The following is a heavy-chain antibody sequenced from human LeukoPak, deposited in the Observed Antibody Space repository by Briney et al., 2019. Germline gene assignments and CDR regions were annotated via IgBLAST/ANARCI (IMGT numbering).Heavy chain of an antibody. CDR1: GFTFSSYS. CDR3: ARGLRGGTYVKGAFEI. CDR2: ISSNSSTI. V-gene: IGHV3-48*01. D-gene: IGHD2-15*01. J-gene: IGHJ3*02. Sequence: GGSLRLSCAASGFTFSSYSINWVRQAPGKGLEWVSHISSNSSTIYYADSVKGRFIISRDNAKNSLYLQMNSLRVEDTAVYYCARGLRGGTYVKGAFEIWGQGTMVTVSS.